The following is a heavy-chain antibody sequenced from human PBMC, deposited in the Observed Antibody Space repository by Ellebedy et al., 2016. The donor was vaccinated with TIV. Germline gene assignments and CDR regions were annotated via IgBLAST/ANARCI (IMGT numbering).Heavy chain of an antibody. CDR2: ISYDGSNK. D-gene: IGHD4-17*01. CDR1: GFTFSSYA. V-gene: IGHV3-30-3*01. Sequence: GESLKISXAASGFTFSSYAMHWVRQAPGKGLEWVAVISYDGSNKYYADSVKGRFTISRDNSKNTLYLQMNSLRAEDTAVYYCARVVGYGDYGGAFDYWGQGTLVTVSS. J-gene: IGHJ4*02. CDR3: ARVVGYGDYGGAFDY.